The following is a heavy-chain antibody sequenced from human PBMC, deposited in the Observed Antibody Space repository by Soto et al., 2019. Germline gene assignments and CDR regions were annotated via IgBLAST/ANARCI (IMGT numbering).Heavy chain of an antibody. CDR3: ARDKALGYNSGWYSAFDL. Sequence: EVQLVESGGGLVQPGGSLRLSCAASGFTFSSYAMHWVRQAPGKGLEYVSVISSNGGTTSYANSVKGRFTVSRDNSKNTLYLQMGSLRADDMAVYYCARDKALGYNSGWYSAFDLWGQGTMVTVSS. V-gene: IGHV3-64*01. J-gene: IGHJ3*01. CDR2: ISSNGGTT. CDR1: GFTFSSYA. D-gene: IGHD6-19*01.